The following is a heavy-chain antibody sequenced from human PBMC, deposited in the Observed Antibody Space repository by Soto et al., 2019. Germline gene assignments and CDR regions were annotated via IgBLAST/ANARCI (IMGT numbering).Heavy chain of an antibody. CDR2: ISYDGSNK. D-gene: IGHD5-12*01. CDR3: ANGKKREMATMRLDY. J-gene: IGHJ4*02. Sequence: GGSLRLSCAASGFTFSSYGMHWVRQAPGKGLEWVAVISYDGSNKYYADSVKGRFTISRDNSKNTLYLQMNSLRAEDTAVYYCANGKKREMATMRLDYWGQGTLITVSS. CDR1: GFTFSSYG. V-gene: IGHV3-30*18.